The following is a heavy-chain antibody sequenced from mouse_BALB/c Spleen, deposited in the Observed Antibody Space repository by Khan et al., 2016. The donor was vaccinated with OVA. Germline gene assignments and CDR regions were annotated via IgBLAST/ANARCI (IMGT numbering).Heavy chain of an antibody. Sequence: QVQLKQSGPGLAAPSQSLSITCTVSGFSLSDYGVSWIRQPPGKGLEWLGVIWGGGSTYYNSALKSRLSISKDNSKSQVFLKMNSLQTDDTAIYYCAKGLWSYYFALDYWGQGTSVTVSS. CDR3: AKGLWSYYFALDY. CDR1: GFSLSDYG. V-gene: IGHV2-6-5*01. J-gene: IGHJ4*01. D-gene: IGHD1-1*02. CDR2: IWGGGST.